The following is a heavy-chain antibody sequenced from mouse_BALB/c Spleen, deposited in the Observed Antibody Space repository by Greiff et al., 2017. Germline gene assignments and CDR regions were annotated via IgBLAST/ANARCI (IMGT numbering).Heavy chain of an antibody. J-gene: IGHJ3*01. D-gene: IGHD4-1*01. CDR2: INSNGGST. V-gene: IGHV5-6-3*01. Sequence: EVHLVESGGGLVQPGGSLKLSCAASGFTFSSYGMSWVRQTPDKRLELVATINSNGGSTYYPDSVKGRFTISRDNAKNTLYLQMSSLKSEDTAMYYCARDGNWDGFAYWGQGTLVTVSA. CDR3: ARDGNWDGFAY. CDR1: GFTFSSYG.